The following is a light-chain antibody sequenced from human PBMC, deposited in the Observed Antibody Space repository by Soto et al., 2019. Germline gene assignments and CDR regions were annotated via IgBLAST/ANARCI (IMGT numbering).Light chain of an antibody. CDR1: SSDIGGYNY. CDR3: TSYTSSSTNYV. V-gene: IGLV2-14*01. Sequence: QSALTQPASVSGSPGQSITISCTGTSSDIGGYNYVSWYQQHPGKAPKLMIYEVSNRPSGVSNRFSGSKSGNTASLTISGRHAEDEADYYCTSYTSSSTNYVFGTGTKLTVL. CDR2: EVS. J-gene: IGLJ1*01.